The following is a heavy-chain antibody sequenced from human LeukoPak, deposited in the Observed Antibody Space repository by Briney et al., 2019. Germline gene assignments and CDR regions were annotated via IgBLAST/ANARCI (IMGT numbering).Heavy chain of an antibody. Sequence: SETLSLTCTVSGGSISSYYWSWIRQPAGKGLEWIGRIYTSGSTNYNPSLKSRVTMSVDTSKNQFSLKLSSVTAADTAVYYCARAGSFFLLGDYGFDPWGQGTLVTVSS. CDR3: ARAGSFFLLGDYGFDP. D-gene: IGHD4-17*01. CDR2: IYTSGST. J-gene: IGHJ5*02. CDR1: GGSISSYY. V-gene: IGHV4-4*07.